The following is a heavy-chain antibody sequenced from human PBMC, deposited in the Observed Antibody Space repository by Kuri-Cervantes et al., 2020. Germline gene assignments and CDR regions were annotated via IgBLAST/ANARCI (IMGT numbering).Heavy chain of an antibody. V-gene: IGHV3-20*04. Sequence: GESLKISCAASGFTFDDYGMSWVRQAPGKGLEWVSGINWNGGSTGYADSVKGRFTISRDNSKNTLYLQMNSLRAEDTAVYYCAKEAMKAVTGTFYFDYWGQGTLVTVSS. J-gene: IGHJ4*02. D-gene: IGHD6-19*01. CDR1: GFTFDDYG. CDR2: INWNGGST. CDR3: AKEAMKAVTGTFYFDY.